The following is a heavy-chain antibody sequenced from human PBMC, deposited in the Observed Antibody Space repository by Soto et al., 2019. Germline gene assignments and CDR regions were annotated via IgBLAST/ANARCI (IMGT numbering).Heavy chain of an antibody. CDR1: GFTFSSYG. V-gene: IGHV3-33*01. J-gene: IGHJ6*02. Sequence: QVQLVESGGGVVQPGRSLRLSCAASGFTFSSYGMHWVRQAPGKGLEWVAVIWYDGSNKYYADSVKGRFTISRDNSKNPLYLKMNSLRAEDTAVYYCARETSGSGSYDSDHPPAWYYGMDVWGQGTTVTVSS. D-gene: IGHD3-10*01. CDR3: ARETSGSGSYDSDHPPAWYYGMDV. CDR2: IWYDGSNK.